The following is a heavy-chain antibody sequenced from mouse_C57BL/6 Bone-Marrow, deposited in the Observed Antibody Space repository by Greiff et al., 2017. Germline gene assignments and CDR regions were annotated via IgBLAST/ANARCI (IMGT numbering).Heavy chain of an antibody. J-gene: IGHJ2*01. CDR2: IYPRSGNT. Sequence: QVQLQQSGAELARPEASVKLSCKASGDTFTSYGISWVKQRTGQGLEWIGEIYPRSGNTYYNEKFKGKATLTADKSSSTAYMELRSLTSEDSAVYFCARYPFYYGSYYFDYWGQGTTLTVSS. V-gene: IGHV1-81*01. CDR3: ARYPFYYGSYYFDY. CDR1: GDTFTSYG. D-gene: IGHD1-1*01.